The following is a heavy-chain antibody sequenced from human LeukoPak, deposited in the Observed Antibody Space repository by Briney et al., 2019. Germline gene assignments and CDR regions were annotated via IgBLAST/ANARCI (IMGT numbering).Heavy chain of an antibody. CDR2: INHNGNVN. V-gene: IGHV3-7*03. CDR1: GFTFSSYW. Sequence: GGSLRLSCAASGFTFSSYWMNWARQAPGKGLEWVASINHNGNVNYYVDSVKGRFTISRDNAKNSLYLQMSNLRAEDTAVYFCARGKGYFDYWGQGTLVTVSS. CDR3: ARGKGYFDY. J-gene: IGHJ4*02.